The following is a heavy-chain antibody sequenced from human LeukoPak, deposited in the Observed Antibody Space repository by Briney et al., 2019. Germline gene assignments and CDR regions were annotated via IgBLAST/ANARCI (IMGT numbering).Heavy chain of an antibody. CDR3: AGSDSSGYYWGDAFDT. CDR2: IYYSGST. Sequence: SETLSLTCTVSGGSISSSSYYWGWIRQPPGKGLEWIGSIYYSGSTYYNPSLKSRVTISVDTSKNQFSLKLSSVTAADTAVYYCAGSDSSGYYWGDAFDTWGQGTMVTVSS. J-gene: IGHJ3*02. D-gene: IGHD3-22*01. V-gene: IGHV4-39*01. CDR1: GGSISSSSYY.